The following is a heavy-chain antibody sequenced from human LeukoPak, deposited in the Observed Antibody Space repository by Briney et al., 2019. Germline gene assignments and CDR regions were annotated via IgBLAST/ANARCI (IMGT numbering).Heavy chain of an antibody. Sequence: PSETLSLTCTVSGGSISSYYWSWIRQPAGKGLEWIGRIYTSGSTNYNPSLKSRVTMSVDTSKNQFSLKLSSMTAADTAVYYCARSLRVHYYDSSGYYDNWFDPWGQGTLVTVSS. J-gene: IGHJ5*02. CDR3: ARSLRVHYYDSSGYYDNWFDP. CDR2: IYTSGST. V-gene: IGHV4-4*07. CDR1: GGSISSYY. D-gene: IGHD3-22*01.